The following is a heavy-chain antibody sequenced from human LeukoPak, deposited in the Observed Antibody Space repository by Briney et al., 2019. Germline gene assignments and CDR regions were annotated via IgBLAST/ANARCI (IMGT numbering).Heavy chain of an antibody. J-gene: IGHJ4*01. CDR1: GFTFSNYA. CDR3: AKDFDDYDSSGYYYD. D-gene: IGHD3-22*01. Sequence: GGSLRLSCVASGFTFSNYAMSWVRQAPGKGLEWVSAISGSGGTTYYADSVKGRFTISRDNSKNTLFLQMNSLRGEDTAVYYCAKDFDDYDSSGYYYDWGHGTLVTVSS. CDR2: ISGSGGTT. V-gene: IGHV3-23*01.